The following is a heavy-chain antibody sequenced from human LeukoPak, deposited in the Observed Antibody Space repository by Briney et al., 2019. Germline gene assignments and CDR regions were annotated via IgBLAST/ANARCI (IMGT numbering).Heavy chain of an antibody. V-gene: IGHV5-51*01. CDR3: ARPIPDHYDSSGYLGY. CDR1: GYSFPSYW. CDR2: IYPGDSDT. J-gene: IGHJ4*02. D-gene: IGHD3-22*01. Sequence: GESLKISCKGSGYSFPSYWIGWVRRMPGKGLEWMGIIYPGDSDTRYSPSFQGQVTISADKSISTAYLQWSSLKASDTAVYYCARPIPDHYDSSGYLGYWGQGTLVTVSS.